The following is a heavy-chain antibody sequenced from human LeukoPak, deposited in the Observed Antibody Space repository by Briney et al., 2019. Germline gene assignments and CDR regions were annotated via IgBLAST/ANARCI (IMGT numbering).Heavy chain of an antibody. D-gene: IGHD6-6*01. CDR1: GFTVSSNY. J-gene: IGHJ4*02. CDR3: AREVGSSADS. Sequence: PGGSLRLSCAASGFTVSSNYMSWVRQAPGKGLEWVSVIYSGGSTYYADSVKRRFTISRDSSTNTLYLQMNSLRAEDTAVYYCAREVGSSADSWGQGTLVTVSS. CDR2: IYSGGST. V-gene: IGHV3-53*01.